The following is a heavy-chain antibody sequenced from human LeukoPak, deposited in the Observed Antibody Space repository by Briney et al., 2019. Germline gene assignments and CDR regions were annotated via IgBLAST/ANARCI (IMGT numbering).Heavy chain of an antibody. V-gene: IGHV1-2*02. CDR2: INPNSGGT. CDR3: VRVGKVGATRRWFDP. D-gene: IGHD1-26*01. CDR1: GYTFTGYY. Sequence: ASVKVSCKASGYTFTGYYMHWVRQAPGQGLEWMGWINPNSGGTNYAQKFQGRVTMTRNTSISTAYMELSRLRSDDTAVYYCVRVGKVGATRRWFDPWGQGTLVTVSS. J-gene: IGHJ5*02.